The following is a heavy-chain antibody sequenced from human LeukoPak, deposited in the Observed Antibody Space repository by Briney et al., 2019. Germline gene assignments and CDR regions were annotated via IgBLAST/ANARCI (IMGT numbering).Heavy chain of an antibody. CDR3: ARPGNNARGSGRYSNWFDP. CDR2: INHSGST. V-gene: IGHV4-34*01. CDR1: GGSFSGYY. D-gene: IGHD1/OR15-1a*01. Sequence: SETLSLTCAVYGGSFSGYYWSWIRQPPGKGLEWIGEINHSGSTNYNPSLKSRVTISVDTSKNQFSLKLSSVTAADTAVYYCARPGNNARGSGRYSNWFDPWGQGTLVTVSS. J-gene: IGHJ5*02.